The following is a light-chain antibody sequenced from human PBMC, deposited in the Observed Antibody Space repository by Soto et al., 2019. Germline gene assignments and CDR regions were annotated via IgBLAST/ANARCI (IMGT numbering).Light chain of an antibody. V-gene: IGKV3-15*01. CDR3: QQYNNWPPLT. J-gene: IGKJ4*01. CDR2: GAS. Sequence: PSPATLSVSPGERATLSCRASQSVRSNLAWYQQKPGQAPRLLISGASTRATGVPARFSGSGSGTEFTLTISSLQSEDFAVYYCQQYNNWPPLTFGGGTKV. CDR1: QSVRSN.